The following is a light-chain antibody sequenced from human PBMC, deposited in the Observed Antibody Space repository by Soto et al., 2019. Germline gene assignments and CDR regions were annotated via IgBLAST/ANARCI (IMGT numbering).Light chain of an antibody. CDR2: VAS. CDR3: QQSYITTWT. J-gene: IGKJ1*01. CDR1: LRISRY. Sequence: DIQMTQSPSSLSAAIGDRVSISCRASLRISRYVNWYQQKPGKAPKLLTYVASSLQSGVPSRFSVSGSGTDGTLTITGLQTEDFATYYCQQSYITTWTFGQGTKVDIK. V-gene: IGKV1-39*01.